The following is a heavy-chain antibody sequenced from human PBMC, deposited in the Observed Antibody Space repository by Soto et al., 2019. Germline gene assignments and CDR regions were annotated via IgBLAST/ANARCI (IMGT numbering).Heavy chain of an antibody. CDR1: GGSISSYY. CDR2: IYYSGST. J-gene: IGHJ5*02. V-gene: IGHV4-59*01. D-gene: IGHD2-15*01. CDR3: ARTIVVVVAATEELWFDP. Sequence: QVQLQESGPGPVKPSETLSLTCTVSGGSISSYYWSWIRQPPGKGLEWIGYIYYSGSTNYNPSLKSRVTISVDTSKNQFSLKLSSVTAADTAVYYCARTIVVVVAATEELWFDPWGQGTLVTVSS.